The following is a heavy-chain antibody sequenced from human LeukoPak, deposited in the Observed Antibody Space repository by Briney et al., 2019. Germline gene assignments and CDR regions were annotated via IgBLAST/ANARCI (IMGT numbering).Heavy chain of an antibody. CDR1: GFTFSNAW. CDR2: IKSKTDGGTT. V-gene: IGHV3-15*01. CDR3: TTDPGSYSSGLDY. Sequence: GGSLRLSCAASGFTFSNAWMSWVRQAPGKGLEWDGRIKSKTDGGTTDYAAPVKGRFTISRDDSKNTLYLQMNSLKTEDTAVYYCTTDPGSYSSGLDYWGQGTLVTVSS. J-gene: IGHJ4*02. D-gene: IGHD6-19*01.